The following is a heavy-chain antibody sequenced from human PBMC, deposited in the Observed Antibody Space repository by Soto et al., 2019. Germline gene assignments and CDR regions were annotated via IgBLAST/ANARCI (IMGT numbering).Heavy chain of an antibody. V-gene: IGHV4-39*01. CDR3: ARPRGGTTYYFDY. J-gene: IGHJ4*02. CDR1: GGSISSSSYY. D-gene: IGHD1-26*01. CDR2: IYYSGST. Sequence: SETLSLTCTVSGGSISSSSYYWGWIRQPPGKGLEWIGSIYYSGSTYYNPSLKSRVTISVDTSKNQFSLKLSSVTAADAAVYYCARPRGGTTYYFDYWGQGTLVTVSS.